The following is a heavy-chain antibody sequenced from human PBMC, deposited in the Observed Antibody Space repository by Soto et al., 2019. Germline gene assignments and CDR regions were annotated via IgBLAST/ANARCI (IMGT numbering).Heavy chain of an antibody. Sequence: QVQLVQSGAEVKKPGSSVKVSCKASGGTFSSYAISWVRQAPGQGLEWMGGIIPIFGTATYAQKFQGRVTITADKSTSTAYMELSSLRSEDTAVYYCARDWRDGYNYGWYFDLWGRGTLVTVSS. D-gene: IGHD5-12*01. CDR1: GGTFSSYA. CDR3: ARDWRDGYNYGWYFDL. V-gene: IGHV1-69*06. J-gene: IGHJ2*01. CDR2: IIPIFGTA.